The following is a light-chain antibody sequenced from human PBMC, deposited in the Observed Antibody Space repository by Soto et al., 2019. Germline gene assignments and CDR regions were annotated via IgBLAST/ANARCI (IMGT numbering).Light chain of an antibody. Sequence: EIVLTQSPGTLSLSPGERATLSCGASQSVSSNLVAWYQQKPGQAPRLFIYGASRRATGIPDRFSGSGSATDFTLPISRLEPEDFAVYYCQHYDYSTATFGQGTKVEIK. CDR1: QSVSSNL. V-gene: IGKV3-20*01. J-gene: IGKJ1*01. CDR3: QHYDYSTAT. CDR2: GAS.